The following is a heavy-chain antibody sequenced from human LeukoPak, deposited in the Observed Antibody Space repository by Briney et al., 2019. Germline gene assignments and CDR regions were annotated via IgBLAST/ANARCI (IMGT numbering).Heavy chain of an antibody. J-gene: IGHJ4*02. Sequence: GRSLRLSCAASGFTFSSYAMHWFRHAPGKGLEWVAVISYDGSNKYYADSVKGRFTISRDNSKNTLYLQMNSLRAEDTAVYYWAKCTVSSGLQLSTLGYWGQVTLVTV. V-gene: IGHV3-30-3*02. CDR1: GFTFSSYA. D-gene: IGHD4-11*01. CDR3: AKCTVSSGLQLSTLGY. CDR2: ISYDGSNK.